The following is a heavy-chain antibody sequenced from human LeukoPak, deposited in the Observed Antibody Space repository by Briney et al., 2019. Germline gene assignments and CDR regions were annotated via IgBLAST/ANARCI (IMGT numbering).Heavy chain of an antibody. CDR1: GFTFSSYA. Sequence: PGGSLRLSCAASGFTFSSYAMSWVRQAPGKGLEWVSAISGSGGSTYYADSVKGRFTISRDNSKNTLYLQMNSLRAEDTAVYYCARDMGSSWYPFDYWGQGTLVTVSS. D-gene: IGHD6-13*01. CDR3: ARDMGSSWYPFDY. V-gene: IGHV3-23*01. J-gene: IGHJ4*02. CDR2: ISGSGGST.